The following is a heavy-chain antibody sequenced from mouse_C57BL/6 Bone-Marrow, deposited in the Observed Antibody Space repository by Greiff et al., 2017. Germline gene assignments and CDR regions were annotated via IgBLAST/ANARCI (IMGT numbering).Heavy chain of an antibody. J-gene: IGHJ4*01. CDR2: IYPGSGST. D-gene: IGHD2-3*01. CDR1: GYTFTSYW. V-gene: IGHV1-55*01. CDR3: ARDDGYYLYAMDY. Sequence: QVQLKQPGAELVKPGASVKMSCKASGYTFTSYWITWVKQRPGQGLEWIGDIYPGSGSTNYNEKFKSKATLTVDTSSSTAYMQLSSLTSEDSAVYYCARDDGYYLYAMDYWGQGTSVTVSS.